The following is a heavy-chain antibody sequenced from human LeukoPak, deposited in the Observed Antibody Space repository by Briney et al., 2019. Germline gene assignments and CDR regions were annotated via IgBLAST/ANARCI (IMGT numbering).Heavy chain of an antibody. J-gene: IGHJ5*02. CDR2: INPSGGST. CDR3: ARGEVVTAIPRWFDP. CDR1: GYTFTSYY. D-gene: IGHD2-21*02. Sequence: ASVKVSCKASGYTFTSYYMHWVRQAPGQGLEWMGIINPSGGSTSYAQKFQGRVTMTTDTSTSTAYMELRSLRSDDTAVYYCARGEVVTAIPRWFDPWGQGTLVTVSS. V-gene: IGHV1-46*01.